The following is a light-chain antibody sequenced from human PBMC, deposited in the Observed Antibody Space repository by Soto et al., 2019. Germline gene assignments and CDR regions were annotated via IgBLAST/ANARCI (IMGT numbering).Light chain of an antibody. CDR3: QQYENSPIT. J-gene: IGKJ5*01. CDR1: QSITSSF. V-gene: IGKV3-20*01. CDR2: GAS. Sequence: EIFLTQSPGTLSLSPGERASLCCGASQSITSSFLAWYQQKPGQAPRLLIYGASSRATGIPDRFSGTGSETDFTLTINRLEPEDFAVYYCQQYENSPITFGQGTRLEIK.